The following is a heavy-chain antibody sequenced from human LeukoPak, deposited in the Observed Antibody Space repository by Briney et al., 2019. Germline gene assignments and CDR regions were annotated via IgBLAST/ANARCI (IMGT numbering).Heavy chain of an antibody. J-gene: IGHJ4*02. CDR3: ARCTQVAARDCSGGSCYSWYFDY. Sequence: PGGSLRLSCAASGFTFSSYGMHWVRQAPGKGLEWVAFIRYDGSNKYYADSVKGRFTISRDNSKNTLYLQMNSLRAEDTAVYYCARCTQVAARDCSGGSCYSWYFDYWGQGTLVTVSS. V-gene: IGHV3-30*02. D-gene: IGHD2-15*01. CDR2: IRYDGSNK. CDR1: GFTFSSYG.